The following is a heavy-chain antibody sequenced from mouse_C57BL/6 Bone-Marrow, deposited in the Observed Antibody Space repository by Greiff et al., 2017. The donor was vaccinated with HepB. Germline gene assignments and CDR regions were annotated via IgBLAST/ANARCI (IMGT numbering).Heavy chain of an antibody. J-gene: IGHJ4*01. Sequence: EVHLVESGGGLVQPGGSLKLSCAASGFTFSDYYMYWVRQTPEKRLEWVAYISNGGGSTYYPDTVKGRFTISRDNAKNTLYLQMSRLKSEDTAMYYCARPYGKDAMDYWGQGTSVTVSS. CDR1: GFTFSDYY. CDR2: ISNGGGST. V-gene: IGHV5-12*01. D-gene: IGHD2-1*01. CDR3: ARPYGKDAMDY.